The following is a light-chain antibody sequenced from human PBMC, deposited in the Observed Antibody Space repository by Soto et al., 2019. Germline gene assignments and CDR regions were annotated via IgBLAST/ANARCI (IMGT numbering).Light chain of an antibody. J-gene: IGKJ2*01. CDR1: QSISSF. CDR3: QQSFSTPYT. CDR2: AAS. V-gene: IGKV1-39*01. Sequence: DIQMTQSPSSLSASVEDRVTITCRASQSISSFLNWYQQKPGKAPKFLIYAASTLQSGVPSRFSGSGSGTDFTLTISSLQPEDFATYYCQQSFSTPYTFGQGTKLE.